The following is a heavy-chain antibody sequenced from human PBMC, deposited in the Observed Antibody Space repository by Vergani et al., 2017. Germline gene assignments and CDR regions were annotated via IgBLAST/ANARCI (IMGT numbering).Heavy chain of an antibody. CDR2: VDPEDGET. CDR3: ATPQTVTTGGMEV. Sequence: EVQLVQSAAEVKNPGATMKISCKVSGYTFTDPYMHWVKQAPGKGLEWMGLVDPEDGETIYAEKFKGRVTIAADKSTDTAHLGLSSLRAEDTAGYYCATPQTVTTGGMEVLVQAATVIV. CDR1: GYTFTDPY. V-gene: IGHV1-69-2*01. D-gene: IGHD4-17*01. J-gene: IGHJ6*02.